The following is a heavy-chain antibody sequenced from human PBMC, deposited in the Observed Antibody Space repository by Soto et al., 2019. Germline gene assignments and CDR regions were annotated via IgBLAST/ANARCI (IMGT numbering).Heavy chain of an antibody. V-gene: IGHV1-3*01. J-gene: IGHJ6*02. CDR3: ARDDYGDYAYYYGMDV. CDR2: INAGNGNT. D-gene: IGHD4-17*01. CDR1: GYTFTSYA. Sequence: ASVKVSCKASGYTFTSYAMHWVRQAPGQRLEWMGWINAGNGNTKYSQKFQGRVTITRDTSASTAYMELSSLRSEDTAVYYCARDDYGDYAYYYGMDVWGQGTTVTVS.